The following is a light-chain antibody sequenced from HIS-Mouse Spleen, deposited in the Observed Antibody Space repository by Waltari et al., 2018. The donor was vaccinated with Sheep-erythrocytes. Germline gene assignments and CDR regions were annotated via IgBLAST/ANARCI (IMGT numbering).Light chain of an antibody. Sequence: EIVLTQSPGTLSLSPGERATLSCRASQSVSSSYLAWYQQKPGQAPRLLLDGASSRATGIPDRFSGSGSGTDFTLTISRLEPEDFAVYYCQQYGSSLRTFGQGTKVEIK. V-gene: IGKV3-20*01. CDR3: QQYGSSLRT. CDR2: GAS. CDR1: QSVSSSY. J-gene: IGKJ1*01.